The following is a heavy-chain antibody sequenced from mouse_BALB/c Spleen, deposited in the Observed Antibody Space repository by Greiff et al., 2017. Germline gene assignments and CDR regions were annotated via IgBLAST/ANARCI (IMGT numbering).Heavy chain of an antibody. J-gene: IGHJ3*01. V-gene: IGHV5-17*02. Sequence: EVMLVESGGYLVKPGGSLKLSCAASGFTFSSFGMHWVRQAPEKGLEWVAYISSGSSTIYYADTVKGRFTISRDNPKNTLFLQMTSLRSEDTAMYYCARSGDGYDRFAYWGQGTLVTVSA. CDR3: ARSGDGYDRFAY. D-gene: IGHD2-2*01. CDR2: ISSGSSTI. CDR1: GFTFSSFG.